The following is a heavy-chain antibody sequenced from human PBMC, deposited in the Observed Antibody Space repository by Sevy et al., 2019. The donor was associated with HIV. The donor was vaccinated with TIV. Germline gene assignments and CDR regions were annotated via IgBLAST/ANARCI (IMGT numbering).Heavy chain of an antibody. CDR1: GYTFTNYD. CDR2: MNPKSGNT. D-gene: IGHD3-10*01. Sequence: ASVKVSCKASGYTFTNYDINWVRQATGQGLEWMGWMNPKSGNTGYAQKFQGRVSMTRNNSITTAYMELNSLRSDDTAVYYCASTMVRVALTYGFHPWGQGTQVTVSS. J-gene: IGHJ5*02. V-gene: IGHV1-8*01. CDR3: ASTMVRVALTYGFHP.